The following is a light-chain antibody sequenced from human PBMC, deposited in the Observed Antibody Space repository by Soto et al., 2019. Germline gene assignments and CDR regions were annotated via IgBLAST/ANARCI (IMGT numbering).Light chain of an antibody. V-gene: IGKV1-33*01. CDR1: QDIRSY. CDR3: QQFDDLPRT. Sequence: DIQITHSPSSLSASVGDRVTITCQSSQDIRSYLNWYQQKPGKAPKVLISLASTLETGVPSRFSGGGSGTDFTFTISSLQPEDIATYYCQQFDDLPRTFGGGTKVDIK. J-gene: IGKJ4*01. CDR2: LAS.